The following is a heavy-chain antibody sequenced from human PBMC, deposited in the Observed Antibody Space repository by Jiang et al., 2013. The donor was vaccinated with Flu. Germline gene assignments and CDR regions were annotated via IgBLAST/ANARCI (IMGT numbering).Heavy chain of an antibody. CDR1: GSISSYY. J-gene: IGHJ4*02. V-gene: IGHV4-59*01. Sequence: GSISSYYWSWIRQPPRKGLEWIGYIYYSGSTNYNPSLKSRVTISVDTSKNQFSLKLSSVTAADTAVYYCARVGYCSSTSCYVAGFDYWGQGTLVTVSS. CDR3: ARVGYCSSTSCYVAGFDY. CDR2: IYYSGST. D-gene: IGHD2-2*01.